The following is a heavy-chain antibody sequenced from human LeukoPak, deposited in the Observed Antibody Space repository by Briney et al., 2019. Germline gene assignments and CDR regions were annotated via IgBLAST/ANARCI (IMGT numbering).Heavy chain of an antibody. V-gene: IGHV4-34*01. J-gene: IGHJ4*02. Sequence: SETLSLTCAVYGGSFSDYYWSWIRQPPGKGLEWIGEINHSGSTYYNPSLKSRVTISVDTSKNQFSLKLSSVTAADTAVYYCARGVGALLWFGELSGLDYWGQGTLVTVSS. CDR1: GGSFSDYY. D-gene: IGHD3-10*01. CDR2: INHSGST. CDR3: ARGVGALLWFGELSGLDY.